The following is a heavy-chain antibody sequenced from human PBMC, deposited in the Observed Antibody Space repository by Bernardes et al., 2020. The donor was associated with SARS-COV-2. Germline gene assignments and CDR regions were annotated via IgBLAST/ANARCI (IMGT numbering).Heavy chain of an antibody. Sequence: SETLSLTCTVSGGSISSYYWSWIRQPPGKGLEWIGYIYYSGSTNYNPSLKSRVTISVDTSKNQFSLKLSSVTAADTAVYYCAREDPPENWFDPWGQGTLVTVSS. CDR1: GGSISSYY. CDR3: AREDPPENWFDP. J-gene: IGHJ5*02. V-gene: IGHV4-59*01. CDR2: IYYSGST.